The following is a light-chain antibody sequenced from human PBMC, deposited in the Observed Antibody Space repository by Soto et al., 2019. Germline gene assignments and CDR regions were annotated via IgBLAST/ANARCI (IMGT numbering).Light chain of an antibody. CDR2: DAS. CDR3: QQYDNLPPKIT. J-gene: IGKJ5*01. CDR1: QDISSS. V-gene: IGKV1-33*01. Sequence: DIQMTQSPSTLSASVGDRVTITCQASQDISSSLNWYQQKPGKAPKVLIYDASSLETGVPSRFSGSGSGTDFTFTISSLQPEDIATHYCQQYDNLPPKITFGQGTRLEIK.